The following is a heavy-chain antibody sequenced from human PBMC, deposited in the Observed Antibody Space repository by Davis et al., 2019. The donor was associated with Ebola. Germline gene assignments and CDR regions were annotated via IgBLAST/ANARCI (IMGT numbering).Heavy chain of an antibody. CDR2: ISAYNGNT. CDR3: ARALWLSYPMDV. V-gene: IGHV1-18*01. J-gene: IGHJ6*02. Sequence: ASVKVSCKASGYSFTSYGISWVRQAPGQGLEWMGWISAYNGNTNYAQKPQGRVTMTTDTSTSTAYMELRSLRSDDTAVYYCARALWLSYPMDVWGQGTTVTVSS. CDR1: GYSFTSYG. D-gene: IGHD3-3*01.